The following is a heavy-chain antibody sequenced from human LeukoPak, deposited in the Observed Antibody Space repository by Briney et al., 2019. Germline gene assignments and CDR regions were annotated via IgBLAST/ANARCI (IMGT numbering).Heavy chain of an antibody. V-gene: IGHV1-18*01. CDR2: ISAYNGNT. D-gene: IGHD3-3*01. CDR3: ARSGYEDYYYGMDV. J-gene: IGHJ6*02. Sequence: ASVKVSCKASGYTFTSYDINWVRQATGQGLEWMGWISAYNGNTNYAQKLQGRVTMTTDTSTSTAYMELRSLRSDDTAVYYCARSGYEDYYYGMDVWGQGTTVTVSS. CDR1: GYTFTSYD.